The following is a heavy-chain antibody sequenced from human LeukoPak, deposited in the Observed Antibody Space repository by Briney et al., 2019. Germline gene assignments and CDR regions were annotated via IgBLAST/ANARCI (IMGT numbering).Heavy chain of an antibody. CDR1: GFTFSSYA. CDR2: ISYDGSNK. D-gene: IGHD6-6*01. J-gene: IGHJ4*02. V-gene: IGHV3-30*04. CDR3: VNGNGIAARPADFDY. Sequence: PGRSLRLSCAASGFTFSSYAMHWVRQAPGKGVEWVAVISYDGSNKYYADSVKGRFTISRDNSKNTLYLQMNSLRAEDTAVYYCVNGNGIAARPADFDYWGQGTLVTVSS.